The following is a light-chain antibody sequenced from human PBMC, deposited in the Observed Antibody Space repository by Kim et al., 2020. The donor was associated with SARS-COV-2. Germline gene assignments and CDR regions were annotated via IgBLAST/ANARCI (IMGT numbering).Light chain of an antibody. CDR3: QQYSSSPAT. J-gene: IGKJ1*01. V-gene: IGKV3-20*01. Sequence: SPGERAPLSCRASQSVSSNYLAWYQQKPGQAPRLLIYGASSRATGIPDRFSGSGSGTDFTLTITRLEREDFAVYYCQQYSSSPATFGQGTKVDIK. CDR2: GAS. CDR1: QSVSSNY.